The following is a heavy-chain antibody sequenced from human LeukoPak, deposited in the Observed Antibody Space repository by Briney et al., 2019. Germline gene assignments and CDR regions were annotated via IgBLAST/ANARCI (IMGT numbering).Heavy chain of an antibody. CDR1: GFTFSTYW. D-gene: IGHD3-22*01. J-gene: IGHJ1*01. CDR2: IKSDGST. Sequence: AGSLRLSCAASGFTFSTYWMHWVRQAPGKGLVWVSRIKSDGSTNYADSVKGRFTISRDNANNTLSLQMNSLRPEDTGVYYCARAPSEIGGYYPEYFRHWGQVTMVTFSS. V-gene: IGHV3-74*01. CDR3: ARAPSEIGGYYPEYFRH.